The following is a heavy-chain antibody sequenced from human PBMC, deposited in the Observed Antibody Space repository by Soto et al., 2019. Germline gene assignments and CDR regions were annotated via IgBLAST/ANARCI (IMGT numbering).Heavy chain of an antibody. CDR2: IYYSGST. Sequence: SETLSLTCTVSGGSISSSSYCWGWIRQPPGKGLEWIGSIYYSGSTYYNPSLKSRVTISVDTSKNQFSLKLSSVTAADTAVYYCARLRHYYDSSGYYYYFDYWGQGTLVTVSS. CDR1: GGSISSSSYC. J-gene: IGHJ4*02. CDR3: ARLRHYYDSSGYYYYFDY. V-gene: IGHV4-39*01. D-gene: IGHD3-22*01.